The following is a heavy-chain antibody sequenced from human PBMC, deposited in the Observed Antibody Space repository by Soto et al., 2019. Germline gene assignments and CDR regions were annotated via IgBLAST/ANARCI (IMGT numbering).Heavy chain of an antibody. CDR2: IIPIFGTA. D-gene: IGHD3-16*01. Sequence: ASVKVSCKASGGTFSSYAISWVRQAPGQGLEWMGGIIPIFGTANYAQKFQGRVTITADESTSTAYMELSSLRSEDTAVYYCAGRPRGWFDTWGQGTLVTVSS. CDR1: GGTFSSYA. CDR3: AGRPRGWFDT. J-gene: IGHJ5*02. V-gene: IGHV1-69*13.